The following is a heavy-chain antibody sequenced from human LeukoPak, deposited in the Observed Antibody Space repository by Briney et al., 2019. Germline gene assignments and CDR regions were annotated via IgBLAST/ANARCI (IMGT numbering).Heavy chain of an antibody. J-gene: IGHJ5*01. Sequence: PSGTVSLTCTVSGGSFSTTSHYWGWIRQPPGKGLEWLGSTFYTGSAYYNPSLQRRVTISVDSSKNQFSLRLSSVTAADTAVYYCARRKDYWRGFIDSWGQGTLVTVSS. CDR3: ARRKDYWRGFIDS. D-gene: IGHD3-3*01. V-gene: IGHV4-39*01. CDR2: TFYTGSA. CDR1: GGSFSTTSHY.